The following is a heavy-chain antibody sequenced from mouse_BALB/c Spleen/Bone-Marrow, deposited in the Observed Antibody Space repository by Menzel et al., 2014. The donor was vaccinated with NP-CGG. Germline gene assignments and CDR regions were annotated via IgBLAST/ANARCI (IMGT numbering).Heavy chain of an antibody. CDR1: GYTFTGYF. CDR2: INPYNGDT. Sequence: EVKVEESGPELVKPGASVKISCKASGYTFTGYFMNWVKQSQGKSLEWIGRINPYNGDTFYNQKFKGKATLTVDKSSSTAHMELLSLTSEDSAVYYCGRDSYYAMDYWGQGTSVTVSS. CDR3: GRDSYYAMDY. J-gene: IGHJ4*01. V-gene: IGHV1-37*01.